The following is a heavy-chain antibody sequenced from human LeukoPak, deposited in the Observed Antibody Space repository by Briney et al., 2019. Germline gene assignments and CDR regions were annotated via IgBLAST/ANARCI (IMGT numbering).Heavy chain of an antibody. CDR2: ISGSGGST. D-gene: IGHD2-15*01. J-gene: IGHJ6*03. CDR3: AKGWNYYYYYMDV. V-gene: IGHV3-23*01. Sequence: AISGSGGSTYYADSVKGRFTISRDNSKNTLYLQMNGLRAEDTAVYYCAKGWNYYYYYMDVWGKGTTVTISS.